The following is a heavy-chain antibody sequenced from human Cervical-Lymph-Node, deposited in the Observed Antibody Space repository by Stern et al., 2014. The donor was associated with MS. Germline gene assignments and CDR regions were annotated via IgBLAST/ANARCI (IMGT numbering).Heavy chain of an antibody. Sequence: EVQLVQSGAEVKKPGESLKISCRTSGYTFSNFWIGWVRQMPGKGLEWMGVIYPSDSDTTYSPSFQGQVTISAEDSISPAYLQWRSLKASDTAMYYCVRRRDSAGYDTFDLWGQGTMLIVSS. CDR3: VRRRDSAGYDTFDL. CDR2: IYPSDSDT. J-gene: IGHJ3*01. D-gene: IGHD3-22*01. V-gene: IGHV5-51*01. CDR1: GYTFSNFW.